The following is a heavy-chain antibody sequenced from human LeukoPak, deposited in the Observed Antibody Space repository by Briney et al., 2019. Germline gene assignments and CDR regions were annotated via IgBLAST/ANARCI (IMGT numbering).Heavy chain of an antibody. J-gene: IGHJ6*04. CDR2: IYHSGST. CDR1: GGSISSSDW. D-gene: IGHD3-3*01. Sequence: SETLSLTCAVSGGSISSSDWWSWVRQPPGKGLEWIGEIYHSGSTNYNPSLKSRVTISVDKSKNQFSLNLSSVTAADTAVYYCAREGITISGVVTGLDVWGKGTTVTVSS. CDR3: AREGITISGVVTGLDV. V-gene: IGHV4-4*02.